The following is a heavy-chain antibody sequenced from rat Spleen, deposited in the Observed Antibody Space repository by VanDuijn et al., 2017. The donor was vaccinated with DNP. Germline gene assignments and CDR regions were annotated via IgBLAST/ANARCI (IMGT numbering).Heavy chain of an antibody. CDR3: TTRGNYGGYDY. CDR2: IVYDGSSS. V-gene: IGHV5S10*01. J-gene: IGHJ2*01. D-gene: IGHD1-11*01. Sequence: EVQLVESGGGLVQPGRSLKLSCAASGFTFSDYSMAWVRQAPKKGLEWVATIVYDGSSSYYGDSVTGRFTISRDFARTTLYLQMDSLRSEDSATYYCTTRGNYGGYDYWGQGVMVTVSS. CDR1: GFTFSDYS.